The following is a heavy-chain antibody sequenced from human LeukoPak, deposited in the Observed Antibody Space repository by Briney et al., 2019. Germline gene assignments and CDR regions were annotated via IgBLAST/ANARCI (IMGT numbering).Heavy chain of an antibody. D-gene: IGHD3-22*01. CDR1: GFTFSSYS. J-gene: IGHJ4*02. CDR3: ARDGHYYDSSGYYYGAPVPYFDY. Sequence: GGSLRLSCAASGFTFSSYSMNWVRQAPGKGLEWVSSISSSSSYIYYADSVKGRFTISRDNAKNSLYLQMNSLRAEDTAVYYCARDGHYYDSSGYYYGAPVPYFDYWGQGTLVTVSS. V-gene: IGHV3-21*01. CDR2: ISSSSSYI.